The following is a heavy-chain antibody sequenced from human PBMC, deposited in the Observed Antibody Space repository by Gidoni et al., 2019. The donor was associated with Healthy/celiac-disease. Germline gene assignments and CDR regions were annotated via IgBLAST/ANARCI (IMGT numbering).Heavy chain of an antibody. CDR2: ISAYNGNT. D-gene: IGHD2-2*01. Sequence: QLQLVQSGAEVKKPGASVKVSCKASGYTFTSHGISWVRQATGQGLEWMGWISAYNGNTNYAQKLQGRVTMTTDTSTSTAYMELGSLRSDDTAVYYCAREVAGYCSSTSCAAVDYWGQGTLVTVSS. CDR1: GYTFTSHG. CDR3: AREVAGYCSSTSCAAVDY. V-gene: IGHV1-18*01. J-gene: IGHJ4*02.